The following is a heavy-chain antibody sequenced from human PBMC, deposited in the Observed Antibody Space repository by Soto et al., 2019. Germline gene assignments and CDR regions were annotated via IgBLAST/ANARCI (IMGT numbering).Heavy chain of an antibody. D-gene: IGHD1-26*01. CDR1: GFTFSGSA. CDR3: SRLVGATSSFDY. Sequence: GGSLRLSCAASGFTFSGSAIHWVRQASGKGLEWLGRIRSKTNSYATAYAASVNGRFTVSRDDSKNTAYLQMNSLKTEDTAVYYCSRLVGATSSFDYWGQGTLVTVSS. CDR2: IRSKTNSYAT. V-gene: IGHV3-73*01. J-gene: IGHJ4*02.